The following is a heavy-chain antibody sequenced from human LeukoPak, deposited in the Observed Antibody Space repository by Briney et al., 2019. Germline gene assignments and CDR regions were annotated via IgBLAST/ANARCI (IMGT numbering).Heavy chain of an antibody. CDR1: GGSISSYY. J-gene: IGHJ4*02. CDR3: ARAAAGPFDY. V-gene: IGHV4-59*01. CDR2: IYYSGSA. Sequence: PSETLSLTCTVSGGSISSYYWSGLRQPPGKGLEWIGYIYYSGSANYNPSLKSRVTISVDTSKNQFSLKLSSVTAADTAVYYCARAAAGPFDYWGQGTLVTVSS. D-gene: IGHD6-13*01.